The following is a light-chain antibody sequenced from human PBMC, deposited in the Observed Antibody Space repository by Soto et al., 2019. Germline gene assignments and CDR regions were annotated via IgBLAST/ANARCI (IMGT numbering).Light chain of an antibody. V-gene: IGLV2-14*01. CDR3: SSYASSSSHVV. CDR1: SSDVGGYNY. CDR2: EVN. Sequence: QSALTQPASVSGSPGQSITISCTGTSSDVGGYNYVSWYQHHPGKAPRLMIYEVNNRPSGVSNRFSASKSGNTASLTISGLQADDEADYYCSSYASSSSHVVFGGGTKLTVL. J-gene: IGLJ2*01.